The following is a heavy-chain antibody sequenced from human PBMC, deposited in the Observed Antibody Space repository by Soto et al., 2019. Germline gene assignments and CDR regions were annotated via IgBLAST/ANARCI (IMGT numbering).Heavy chain of an antibody. V-gene: IGHV3-72*01. D-gene: IGHD1-26*01. CDR3: ATTLAPGRGYDP. J-gene: IGHJ5*02. CDR2: VRNRANSHTT. Sequence: GGSLRLSCVASGFTFSDHHMDWVRQAPGKGLEWVARVRNRANSHTTEYAASMKGRFTISRDDSMNSLFLQMNSLTTEDTAVYYCATTLAPGRGYDPWGQGTLVTVSS. CDR1: GFTFSDHH.